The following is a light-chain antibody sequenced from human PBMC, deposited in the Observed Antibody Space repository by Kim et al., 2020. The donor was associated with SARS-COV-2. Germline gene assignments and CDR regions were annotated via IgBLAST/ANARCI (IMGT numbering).Light chain of an antibody. J-gene: IGLJ3*02. CDR2: GKN. Sequence: SSELTQDPAVSVALGQTVRITRQGDSLRSYYASWYQQKPGQAPVLVIYGKNNRPSGIPDRFSGSSSGNTASLTITGAQAEDEADYYCNSRWGVFGGGTQLTVL. CDR3: NSRWGV. V-gene: IGLV3-19*01. CDR1: SLRSYY.